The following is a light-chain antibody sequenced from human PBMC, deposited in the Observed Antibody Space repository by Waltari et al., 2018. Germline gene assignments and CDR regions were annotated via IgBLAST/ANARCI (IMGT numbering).Light chain of an antibody. CDR1: QSVGRA. CDR3: QHYLRLPVT. CDR2: GAS. Sequence: EIVLTQSPGTLSLSLGERATVSCRASQSVGRALAWYQQKPGQAPRLLIYGASTRATGIPDRFSGSGSGTGFSLTISRLEPDDFAVYYCQHYLRLPVTFGQGTTVEI. J-gene: IGKJ1*01. V-gene: IGKV3-20*01.